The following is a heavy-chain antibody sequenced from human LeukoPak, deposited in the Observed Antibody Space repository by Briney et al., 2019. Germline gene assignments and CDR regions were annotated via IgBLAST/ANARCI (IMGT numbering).Heavy chain of an antibody. Sequence: GGSLRLSCGASGFSFSSYWMSWVRQAPGKGLEWVANIKEDGGEKYYVDSVKGRFTISRDNAKNSLYLQMNSLRAEDTAVYYCTRTPRDIVVVPAAMRGWFDPWGQGTLVTVSS. D-gene: IGHD2-2*01. CDR3: TRTPRDIVVVPAAMRGWFDP. CDR1: GFSFSSYW. CDR2: IKEDGGEK. V-gene: IGHV3-7*04. J-gene: IGHJ5*02.